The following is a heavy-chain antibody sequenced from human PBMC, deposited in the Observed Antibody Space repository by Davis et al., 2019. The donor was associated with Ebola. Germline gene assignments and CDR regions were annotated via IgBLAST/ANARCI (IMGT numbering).Heavy chain of an antibody. CDR1: GVIFSSYA. J-gene: IGHJ4*02. CDR2: ISGSGAST. Sequence: PRASPGVIFSSYAISGVRQAPGTGLEWVSGISGSGASTYYAHPVKGRFTISRDNSKNILFLEMNSWTAEATAVYYCAKERGYLAYWGQGTLVTVSS. V-gene: IGHV3-23*01. CDR3: AKERGYLAY.